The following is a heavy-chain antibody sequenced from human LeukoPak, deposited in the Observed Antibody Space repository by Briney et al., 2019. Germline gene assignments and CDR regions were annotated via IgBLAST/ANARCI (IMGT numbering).Heavy chain of an antibody. D-gene: IGHD2-2*01. V-gene: IGHV4-38-2*02. CDR2: IYHSGST. J-gene: IGHJ3*02. Sequence: SETLSLTCAVSGYSISSGYYWGWIRQPPGKGLEWIGSIYHSGSTYYNPSLKSRVTISVDTSKNQFSLKLSSVTAADTAVYYCARERPRGYCSSTSCYEGDAFDIWGQGTMVTVSS. CDR3: ARERPRGYCSSTSCYEGDAFDI. CDR1: GYSISSGYY.